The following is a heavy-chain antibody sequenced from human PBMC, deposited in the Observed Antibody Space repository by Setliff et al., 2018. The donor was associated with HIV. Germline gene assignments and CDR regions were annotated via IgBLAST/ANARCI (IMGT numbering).Heavy chain of an antibody. CDR3: ASLDGSESPYIYYYYMDV. CDR2: IYYSGST. CDR1: GGSISSYY. Sequence: SETLSLTCKVSGGSISSYYWSWIRQPPGKGLEWIGYIYYSGSTNYNPSLRSRVTISVDTSKNLFSLKLSSVTAADTAVYYCASLDGSESPYIYYYYMDVWGEGTAVTVSS. V-gene: IGHV4-59*08. J-gene: IGHJ6*03. D-gene: IGHD3-10*01.